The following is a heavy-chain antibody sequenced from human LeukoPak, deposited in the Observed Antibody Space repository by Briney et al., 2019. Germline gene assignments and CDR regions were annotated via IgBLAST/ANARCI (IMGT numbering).Heavy chain of an antibody. D-gene: IGHD3-22*01. V-gene: IGHV4-31*11. J-gene: IGHJ4*02. CDR3: ARALTYYYDSSGYYLDY. Sequence: SETLSLTCAVYGGSFSGYYWSWIRQHPGKGLEWIGYIYYSGSTYYNPSLKSRVTISVDASKNQFSLKLSSVTAADTAVYYCARALTYYYDSSGYYLDYWGQGTLVTVSS. CDR2: IYYSGST. CDR1: GGSFSGYY.